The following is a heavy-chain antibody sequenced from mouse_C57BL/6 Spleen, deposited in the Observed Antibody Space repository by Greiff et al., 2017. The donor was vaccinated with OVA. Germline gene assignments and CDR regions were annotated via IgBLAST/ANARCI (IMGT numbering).Heavy chain of an antibody. CDR2: IDPSDSET. D-gene: IGHD3-3*01. J-gene: IGHJ2*01. CDR3: ARGGGLDY. V-gene: IGHV1-52*01. Sequence: VKLQQPGAELVRPGSSVKLSCKASGYTFTSYWMHWVKQRPIQGLEWIGNIDPSDSETHYNQKFKDKATLTVDKSSSTAYMQLSSLTSEDSAVYYCARGGGLDYWGQGTTLTVSS. CDR1: GYTFTSYW.